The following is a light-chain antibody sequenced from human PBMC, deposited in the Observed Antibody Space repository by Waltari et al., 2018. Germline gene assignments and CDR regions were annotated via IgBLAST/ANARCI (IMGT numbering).Light chain of an antibody. CDR3: QQSNTFPLT. CDR2: AAS. J-gene: IGKJ4*01. CDR1: EDVSTW. V-gene: IGKV1-12*01. Sequence: DIQMTQSPSSVSASVGDSVTITCRASEDVSTWLAWYQQKPGKVPQLLIFAASVLRIGVSSRFTGSGSGTDFTLTISSLEPEDFATYYCQQSNTFPLTFGGGTKVEIK.